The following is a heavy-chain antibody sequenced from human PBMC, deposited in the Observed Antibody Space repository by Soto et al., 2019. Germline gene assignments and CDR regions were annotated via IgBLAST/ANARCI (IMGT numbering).Heavy chain of an antibody. Sequence: GGSLRLSCAASGFTFSSYDMHWVRQATGKGLEWVSAIGTAGDTYYPGSVKGRFTISRENAKNSLYLQMNSLRAGDTAVYYCARDLGDYDMDVWGQGTTVTVSS. CDR1: GFTFSSYD. CDR3: ARDLGDYDMDV. CDR2: IGTAGDT. J-gene: IGHJ6*02. V-gene: IGHV3-13*01.